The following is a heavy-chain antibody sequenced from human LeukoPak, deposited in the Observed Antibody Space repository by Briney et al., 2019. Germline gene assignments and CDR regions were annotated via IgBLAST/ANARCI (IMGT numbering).Heavy chain of an antibody. CDR2: TIPILGIA. Sequence: GASVKVSCKAPGDTFGSYAISRVRQAHGQGLEWMGRTIPILGIAKYAQKFQGRLTITADTSTSTAYMELTNLRSDDTAVYYCASQFLLPFDYWGRGTLVTVSS. V-gene: IGHV1-69*04. CDR1: GDTFGSYA. D-gene: IGHD3-22*01. J-gene: IGHJ4*02. CDR3: ASQFLLPFDY.